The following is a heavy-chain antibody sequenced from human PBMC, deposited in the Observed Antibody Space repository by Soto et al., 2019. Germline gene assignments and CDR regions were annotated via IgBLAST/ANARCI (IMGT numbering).Heavy chain of an antibody. Sequence: ASETLSLTCTVSGGSISSSSYYWGWIRQPPGKGLEWIGSIYYSGSTYYNPSLKSRVTISVDTSKNQFSLKLSSVTAADTAVYYCARLSWFGELLYPYVDYWGQGTLVTVSS. CDR3: ARLSWFGELLYPYVDY. D-gene: IGHD3-10*01. V-gene: IGHV4-39*01. CDR1: GGSISSSSYY. CDR2: IYYSGST. J-gene: IGHJ4*02.